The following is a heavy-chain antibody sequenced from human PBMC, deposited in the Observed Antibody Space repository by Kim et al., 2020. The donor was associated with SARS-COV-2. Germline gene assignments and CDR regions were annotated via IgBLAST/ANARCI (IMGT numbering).Heavy chain of an antibody. D-gene: IGHD6-6*01. Sequence: YADAVKGRFTISRDNAKNTLYLQMNSLRAEDTAVYYCAKMIAARPVSLDYWGQGTLVTVSS. CDR3: AKMIAARPVSLDY. V-gene: IGHV3-23*01. J-gene: IGHJ4*02.